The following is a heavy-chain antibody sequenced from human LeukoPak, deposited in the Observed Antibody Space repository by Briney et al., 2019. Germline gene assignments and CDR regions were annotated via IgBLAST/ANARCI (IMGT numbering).Heavy chain of an antibody. D-gene: IGHD3-22*01. CDR2: IYYSGST. J-gene: IGHJ4*02. CDR3: ARVDYYDSSGYSDH. V-gene: IGHV4-59*08. CDR1: GGSISSYY. Sequence: SETLSLTCTVSGGSISSYYWSWIRQPPGKGLEWIGYIYYSGSTNYNPSLKSRVTISVDTFKNQFSLKLSPVTAADTAVYYCARVDYYDSSGYSDHWGQGTLVTVSS.